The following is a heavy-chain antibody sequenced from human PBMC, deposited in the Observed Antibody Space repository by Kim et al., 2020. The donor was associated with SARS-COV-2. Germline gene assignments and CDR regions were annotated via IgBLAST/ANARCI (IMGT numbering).Heavy chain of an antibody. J-gene: IGHJ6*02. CDR2: IYYSGST. CDR1: GGSISSGGYY. V-gene: IGHV4-31*03. Sequence: SETLSLTCTVSGGSISSGGYYWSWIRQHPGKGLEWIGYIYYSGSTYYNPSLKSRVTISVDTSKNQFSLKLSSVTAADTAVYYCARVGEGYDFWSGLQGRGMDVWGQGTTVTVSS. CDR3: ARVGEGYDFWSGLQGRGMDV. D-gene: IGHD3-3*01.